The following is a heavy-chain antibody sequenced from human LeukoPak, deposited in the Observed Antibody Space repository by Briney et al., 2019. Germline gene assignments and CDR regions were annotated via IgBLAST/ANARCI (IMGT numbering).Heavy chain of an antibody. J-gene: IGHJ4*02. CDR2: IYYSGST. V-gene: IGHV4-59*08. D-gene: IGHD1-26*01. CDR3: ARPGIVGPAAWPAFDY. CDR1: SGSINNYY. Sequence: SETLSLTCTVSSGSINNYYWSWIRQPPGKGLEWIGYIYYSGSTNYNPSLKSRVTISVDTSKNQSSLKLSPVTAADTAVYYCARPGIVGPAAWPAFDYWGLGTLVTVSS.